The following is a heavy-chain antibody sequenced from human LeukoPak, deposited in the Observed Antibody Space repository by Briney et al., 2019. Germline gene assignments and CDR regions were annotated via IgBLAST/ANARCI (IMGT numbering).Heavy chain of an antibody. Sequence: GGSLRLSCAASGFTFSSYAMHWVRQAPGKGLEWVAVISYDGSNKYYADSVKGRFTISRDNSKNTLYLQMNSLRAEDTAVYYCASSLPVYWGQGTLVTVSS. V-gene: IGHV3-30*04. CDR1: GFTFSSYA. J-gene: IGHJ4*02. CDR3: ASSLPVY. CDR2: ISYDGSNK.